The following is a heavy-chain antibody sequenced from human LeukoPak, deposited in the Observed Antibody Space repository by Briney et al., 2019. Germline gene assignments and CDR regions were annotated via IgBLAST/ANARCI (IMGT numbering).Heavy chain of an antibody. J-gene: IGHJ4*02. V-gene: IGHV3-23*01. Sequence: GGSLRLSCAASGFTFSSYGMSWVRQAPGKGLEWVSAISGSGGSTYYADSVKGRFTISRDNSKNTLYLQMNSLRAEDTAVYYCASSGSYASFDYWGQGTLVTVSS. CDR2: ISGSGGST. CDR1: GFTFSSYG. D-gene: IGHD1-26*01. CDR3: ASSGSYASFDY.